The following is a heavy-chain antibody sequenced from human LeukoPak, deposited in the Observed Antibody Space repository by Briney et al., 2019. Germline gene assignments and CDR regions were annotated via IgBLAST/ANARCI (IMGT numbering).Heavy chain of an antibody. CDR2: IYYSGSS. V-gene: IGHV4-59*01. J-gene: IGHJ4*02. CDR1: GGSISNYY. CDR3: ARDYFGSGFYDY. Sequence: PSETLSLTCTVSGGSISNYYWSWIRQTPGKGLEWVGYIYYSGSSDFNPSLRGRVTISIDTSKNQFSLKLTSVTAADTAIYYCARDYFGSGFYDYWGQGILVTVSS. D-gene: IGHD3-10*01.